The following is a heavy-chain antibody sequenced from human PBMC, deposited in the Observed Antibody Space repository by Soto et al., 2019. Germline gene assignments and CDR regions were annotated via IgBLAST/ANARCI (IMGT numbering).Heavy chain of an antibody. Sequence: PGGSLRLSCAASGFTFSSYWMHWVRQAPGKGLVWVSRINSDGSSTSYADSVKGRFTISRGNAKNTLYLQMNSLRAEDTAVYYCARVGKSPSPAPYYGMDVWGQGTTVTVSS. CDR3: ARVGKSPSPAPYYGMDV. CDR2: INSDGSST. CDR1: GFTFSSYW. V-gene: IGHV3-74*01. D-gene: IGHD6-13*01. J-gene: IGHJ6*02.